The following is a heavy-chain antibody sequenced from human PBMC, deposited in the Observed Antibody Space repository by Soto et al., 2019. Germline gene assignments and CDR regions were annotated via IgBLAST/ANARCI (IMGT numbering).Heavy chain of an antibody. Sequence: SETLSLTCTVSGRSISSGGYYWSWIRQHPGKGLEWSGYIYYSGSTYYNPSLKSRVTISVDTSKNQFSLKLSSVTAADTAVYYCARVWGPAAXXYFDXWGQGTLVTSPQ. CDR2: IYYSGST. J-gene: IGHJ4*02. D-gene: IGHD2-2*01. CDR3: ARVWGPAAXXYFDX. V-gene: IGHV4-31*03. CDR1: GRSISSGGYY.